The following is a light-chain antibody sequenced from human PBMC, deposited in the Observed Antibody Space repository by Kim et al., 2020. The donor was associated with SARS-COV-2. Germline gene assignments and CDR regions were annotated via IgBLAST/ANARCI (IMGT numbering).Light chain of an antibody. CDR1: QNIISSY. V-gene: IGKV3-20*01. CDR2: AAS. Sequence: IVLTQSPGTLSLSPGERATLSCRASQNIISSYLAWYQQRPGQPPRLLIYAASNRATGVPDRFSGSVSGTDFTLTISRLEPEDFGVYYCQQYGSASYTFGQGTKLEIK. CDR3: QQYGSASYT. J-gene: IGKJ2*01.